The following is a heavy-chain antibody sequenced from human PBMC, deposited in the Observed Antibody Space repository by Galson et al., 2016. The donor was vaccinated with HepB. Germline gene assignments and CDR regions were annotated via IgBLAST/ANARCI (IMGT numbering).Heavy chain of an antibody. CDR1: GASIRSISYY. CDR3: ARFYKYYEIVTDYSVYNWFDS. J-gene: IGHJ5*01. V-gene: IGHV4-39*01. Sequence: SETLSLTCSVSGASIRSISYYWAWIRQPPGKGLEWIGSTYHSGSTYYNPSLKSRVTISIDTSKNQFSLHVSSVTAADTAIYYCARFYKYYEIVTDYSVYNWFDSWGQGTLVTVSS. CDR2: TYHSGST. D-gene: IGHD3-9*01.